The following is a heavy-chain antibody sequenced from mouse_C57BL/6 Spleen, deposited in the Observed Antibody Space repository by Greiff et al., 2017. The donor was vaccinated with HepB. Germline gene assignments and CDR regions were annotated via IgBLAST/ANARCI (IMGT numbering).Heavy chain of an antibody. CDR1: GYTFTSYW. J-gene: IGHJ4*01. CDR3: ARSDDYEGGYYAMDY. CDR2: IDPNSGGT. D-gene: IGHD2-4*01. Sequence: QVQLKQPGAELVKPGASVKLSCKASGYTFTSYWMHWVKQRPGRGLEWIGRIDPNSGGTKYNEKFKSKATLTVDKPSSTAYMQLSSLTSEDSAVYYCARSDDYEGGYYAMDYWGQGTSVTVSS. V-gene: IGHV1-72*01.